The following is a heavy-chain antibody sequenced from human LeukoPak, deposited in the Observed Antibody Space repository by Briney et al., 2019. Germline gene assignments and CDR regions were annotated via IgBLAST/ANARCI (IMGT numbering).Heavy chain of an antibody. Sequence: GGSLRLSCAASGFTFSSYSMNWVRPAPGKGLEWVSSVDSTGSYIYYAVSLKGRFTVSRDNANNSLFLQMSSLRVEDTAVYYCATDLAAAGPYYHYYMDVWGKGSAVTVSS. V-gene: IGHV3-21*01. D-gene: IGHD6-13*01. J-gene: IGHJ6*03. CDR1: GFTFSSYS. CDR2: VDSTGSYI. CDR3: ATDLAAAGPYYHYYMDV.